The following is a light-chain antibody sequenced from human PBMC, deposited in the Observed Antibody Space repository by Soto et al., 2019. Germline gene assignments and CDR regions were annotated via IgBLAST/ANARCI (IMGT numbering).Light chain of an antibody. CDR3: SSYAGSKGV. Sequence: QSALTQPPSASGSPGQSVTISCTGTSSDVGGYNYVSRYQQHPGKAPTLMIYEVSKRPSGVPDRFSGSKSGNTASLTVSGLQAEDEADYYCSSYAGSKGVFCGGTKLTVL. CDR1: SSDVGGYNY. V-gene: IGLV2-8*01. J-gene: IGLJ2*01. CDR2: EVS.